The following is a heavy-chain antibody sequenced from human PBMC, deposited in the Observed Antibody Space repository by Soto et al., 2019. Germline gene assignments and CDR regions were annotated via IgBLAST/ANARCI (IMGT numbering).Heavy chain of an antibody. CDR1: GYSCIGFY. CDR2: INPNSGAT. CDR3: ARGSMIAFGEKLIDP. V-gene: IGHV1-2*02. J-gene: IGHJ5*02. Sequence: ASVNVSFKPSGYSCIGFYVHCVRQAPGQGLKWMGWINPNSGATLYAQKFQDRVNLTRDTSISTVYLDLNSLPSDDTAIYYCARGSMIAFGEKLIDPWG. D-gene: IGHD3-16*01.